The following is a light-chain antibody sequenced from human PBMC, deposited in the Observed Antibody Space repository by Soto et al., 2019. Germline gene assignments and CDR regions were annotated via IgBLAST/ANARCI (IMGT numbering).Light chain of an antibody. CDR2: AAC. CDR1: QSITTY. CDR3: QPCSSSPRP. V-gene: IGKV1-39*01. J-gene: IGKJ1*01. Sequence: DIQMTQSPSTLSASVGDRVTITCRASQSITTYVNWYHQKLVKATTILIYAACSLQSGVPSRFSGSGSGTDFNLTISSLQPDDFATYFCQPCSSSPRPFGHGNKVEI.